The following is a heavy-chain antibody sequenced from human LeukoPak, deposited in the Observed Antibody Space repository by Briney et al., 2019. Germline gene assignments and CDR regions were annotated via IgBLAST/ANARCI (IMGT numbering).Heavy chain of an antibody. CDR2: IIPIFGTA. J-gene: IGHJ4*02. CDR1: GGTFSSYA. CDR3: ARRVVGASGGFFDY. Sequence: SVKVSCKASGGTFSSYAISWVRQAPGQGLEWMGGIIPIFGTANYAQKFQGRVTITADESTSTAYMELSSLRSEDTAVYYCARRVVGASGGFFDYWGQGTLVTVSS. D-gene: IGHD1-26*01. V-gene: IGHV1-69*13.